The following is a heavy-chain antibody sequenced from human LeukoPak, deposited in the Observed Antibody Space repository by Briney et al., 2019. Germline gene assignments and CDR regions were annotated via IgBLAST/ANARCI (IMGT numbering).Heavy chain of an antibody. Sequence: PGGSLRLSCAASGFTFSSYSMNWVRQAPGKGLEWVSHITASGTAMFYADSVKGRFTISRDNAKNSLYLQMNSLRDEDTAVYYCAKDGGSGYYYFDYWGQGTTVTVSS. CDR3: AKDGGSGYYYFDY. V-gene: IGHV3-48*02. D-gene: IGHD3-22*01. CDR1: GFTFSSYS. CDR2: ITASGTAM. J-gene: IGHJ4*03.